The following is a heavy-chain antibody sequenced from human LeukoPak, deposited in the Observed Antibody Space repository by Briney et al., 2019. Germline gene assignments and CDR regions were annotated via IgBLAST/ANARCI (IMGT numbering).Heavy chain of an antibody. V-gene: IGHV1-18*01. D-gene: IGHD3-9*01. CDR3: ARAAYYDILTGPLDY. CDR1: GYTFTSYG. J-gene: IGHJ4*02. Sequence: GASVKVSCKASGYTFTSYGISWVRQAPGQGLEWMGWISAYNGNTNYAQKFQGRVTITADESTSTAYMELSSLRSEDTAVYYCARAAYYDILTGPLDYWGQGTLVTVSS. CDR2: ISAYNGNT.